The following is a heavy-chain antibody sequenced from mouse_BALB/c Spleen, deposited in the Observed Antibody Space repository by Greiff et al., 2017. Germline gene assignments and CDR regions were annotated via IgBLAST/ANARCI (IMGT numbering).Heavy chain of an antibody. CDR3: ARNYDYDVNAMDY. CDR1: GYSFTGYF. D-gene: IGHD2-4*01. J-gene: IGHJ4*01. V-gene: IGHV1-37*01. Sequence: VQLQQSGPELVKPGASVKISCKASGYSFTGYFMNWVKQSHGKSLEWIGRINPYNGDTFYNQKFKGKATLTVDKSSSTAYMELARLTSEDSAIYYCARNYDYDVNAMDYWGQGTSVTVSS. CDR2: INPYNGDT.